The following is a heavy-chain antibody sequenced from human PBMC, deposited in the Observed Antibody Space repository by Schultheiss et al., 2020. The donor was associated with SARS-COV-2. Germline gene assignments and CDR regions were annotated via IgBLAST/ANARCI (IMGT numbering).Heavy chain of an antibody. CDR3: ARGRPITMVRGVKVSGWFDP. D-gene: IGHD3-10*01. Sequence: SETLSLTCAVYGGSFSGYYWSWIRQPPGKGLEWIGEINHSGSTNYNPSLKSRVTISVDTSKNQFSLKLSSVTAADTAVYYCARGRPITMVRGVKVSGWFDPWGQGTLVTVSS. CDR2: INHSGST. V-gene: IGHV4-34*01. J-gene: IGHJ5*02. CDR1: GGSFSGYY.